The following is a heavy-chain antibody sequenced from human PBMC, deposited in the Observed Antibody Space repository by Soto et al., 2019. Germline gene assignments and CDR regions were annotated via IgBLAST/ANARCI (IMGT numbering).Heavy chain of an antibody. CDR1: GFTFSGFD. J-gene: IGHJ4*02. CDR2: IGTAGDT. CDR3: ARGQEVGAHFFDS. D-gene: IGHD2-15*01. V-gene: IGHV3-13*01. Sequence: PGGSLRLSCEASGFTFSGFDMHWVRQPTGKGLEWVSTIGTAGDTYYAVSVKGRFTTSRDNAKNSLSLQMNSLRAGDTAVYFCARGQEVGAHFFDSWGQGTQVT.